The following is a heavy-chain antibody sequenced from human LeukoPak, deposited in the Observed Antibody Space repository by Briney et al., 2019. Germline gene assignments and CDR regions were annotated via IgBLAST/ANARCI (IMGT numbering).Heavy chain of an antibody. CDR2: INQDGSGK. D-gene: IGHD1-26*01. CDR3: ARDSGRREDY. V-gene: IGHV3-7*01. CDR1: GFTFSSYW. J-gene: IGHJ4*02. Sequence: GGSLRLSCAASGFTFSSYWMTRVRQAPGKGLAWVANINQDGSGKYYVDSVKGRFTISRDNAKNSLYLQMNSLRAADTAVYYCARDSGRREDYWGQGTLVTVSS.